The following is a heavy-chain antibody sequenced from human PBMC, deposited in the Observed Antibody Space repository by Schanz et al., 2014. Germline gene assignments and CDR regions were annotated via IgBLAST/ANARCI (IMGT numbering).Heavy chain of an antibody. Sequence: EVQLLESGGGLVQPGGSLRLSCAASGFTFRNYGMSWVRQAPGQGLEWVSAISGSGGSTYYADSVKGRFTISRDNSKNTLYLQINNLRAEDTAVYYCAYYDVVTCFDYWGQGSQVTVSS. CDR3: AYYDVVTCFDY. CDR2: ISGSGGST. D-gene: IGHD3-9*01. CDR1: GFTFRNYG. V-gene: IGHV3-23*01. J-gene: IGHJ4*02.